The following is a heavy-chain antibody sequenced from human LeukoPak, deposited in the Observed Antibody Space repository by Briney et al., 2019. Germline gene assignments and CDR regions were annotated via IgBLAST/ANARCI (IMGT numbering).Heavy chain of an antibody. Sequence: ASVKVSCKASGYTFTGYYMHWVRQAAGQGLEWMGWINPNSGGTNYAQKFQGRVTMTRDTSISTAYMELSRLRSDDTAVYYCARHSYYYDSSGYYQNWFDPWGQGTLVTVSS. V-gene: IGHV1-2*02. CDR3: ARHSYYYDSSGYYQNWFDP. J-gene: IGHJ5*02. CDR2: INPNSGGT. D-gene: IGHD3-22*01. CDR1: GYTFTGYY.